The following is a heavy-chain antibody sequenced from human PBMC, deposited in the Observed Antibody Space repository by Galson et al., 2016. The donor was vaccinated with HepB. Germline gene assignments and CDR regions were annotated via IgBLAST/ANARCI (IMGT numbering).Heavy chain of an antibody. V-gene: IGHV3-53*01. CDR3: VRDCGSATHSYYHGMDV. J-gene: IGHJ6*02. Sequence: SLRLSCAASGLSVSNNYMSWVRQAPGKGLEWVSVIYSGGTTFYSGSVKGRFIVSKDNSKNTLYLQMNSVRAEDTAIYYCVRDCGSATHSYYHGMDVWGQGTTVTVSS. D-gene: IGHD3-10*01. CDR2: IYSGGTT. CDR1: GLSVSNNY.